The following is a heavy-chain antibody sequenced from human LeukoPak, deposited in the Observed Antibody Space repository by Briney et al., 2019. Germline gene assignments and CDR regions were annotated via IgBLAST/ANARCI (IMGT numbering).Heavy chain of an antibody. CDR3: ARGGGNSEFDY. V-gene: IGHV3-53*01. Sequence: PGGSLRLSCVASGLTFSTYAMSWVRQAPGKGLEWVSVIFSGGSTYYADSVKGRFTISRDNSKNTLYLQMNSLRAEDTAVYYCARGGGNSEFDYWGQGTLVTVSS. CDR1: GLTFSTYA. D-gene: IGHD4-23*01. J-gene: IGHJ4*02. CDR2: IFSGGST.